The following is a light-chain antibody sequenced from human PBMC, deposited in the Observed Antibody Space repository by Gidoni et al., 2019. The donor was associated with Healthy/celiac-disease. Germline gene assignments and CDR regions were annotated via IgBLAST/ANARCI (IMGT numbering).Light chain of an antibody. CDR2: AAS. J-gene: IGKJ1*01. Sequence: DIQMTPSPSSLSASVGDRVTITCRASQRISSYLNWYQQKPGKAPKLLIYAASSLQSGVPSRFSGSGSGTDFTLTISSLQPEDFATYYCQQSYSNSWTFGQGTKVEIK. V-gene: IGKV1-39*01. CDR1: QRISSY. CDR3: QQSYSNSWT.